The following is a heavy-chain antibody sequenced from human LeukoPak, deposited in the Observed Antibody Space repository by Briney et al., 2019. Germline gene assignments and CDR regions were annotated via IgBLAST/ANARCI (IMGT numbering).Heavy chain of an antibody. CDR1: GFTFSSYG. CDR2: ISSSSSYI. V-gene: IGHV3-21*01. CDR3: ARARPLRYCSSTSCPGNFDY. D-gene: IGHD2-2*01. Sequence: GGSLRLSCAASGFTFSSYGMNWVRQAPGKGLEWVSSISSSSSYIYYADSVKGRFTIYRDNAKNSLYLQMNSLRAEDTAVYYCARARPLRYCSSTSCPGNFDYWGQGTLVSVSS. J-gene: IGHJ4*02.